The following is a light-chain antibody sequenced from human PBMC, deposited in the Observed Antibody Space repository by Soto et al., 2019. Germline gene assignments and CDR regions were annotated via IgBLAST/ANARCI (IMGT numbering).Light chain of an antibody. CDR3: QQYGSSPYT. V-gene: IGKV3-20*01. Sequence: EIVLTQSPGTLSLSPGERATLSCMASQSVSSTYLTWYQQTPGQAPRLLIYGASSRATGVPDRFSGSGSGTDFTPIISRLEPEDYAVYYCQQYGSSPYTLGQGTKLEIK. CDR2: GAS. CDR1: QSVSSTY. J-gene: IGKJ2*01.